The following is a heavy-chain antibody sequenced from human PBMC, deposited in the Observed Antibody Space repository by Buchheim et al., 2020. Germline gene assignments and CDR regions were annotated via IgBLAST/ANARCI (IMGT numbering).Heavy chain of an antibody. V-gene: IGHV3-7*01. D-gene: IGHD2-2*02. J-gene: IGHJ4*02. Sequence: EVQLVESGGGLVQPGGSLRLSCAASGFTFSSYWMSWVRQAPGKGLEWVANIKQDGSEKYYVDSVQGRFTISRDNAKNSLYLQMNSLRAEDTAVYYCALGGDCSSTSCYNFDYWGQGTL. CDR2: IKQDGSEK. CDR1: GFTFSSYW. CDR3: ALGGDCSSTSCYNFDY.